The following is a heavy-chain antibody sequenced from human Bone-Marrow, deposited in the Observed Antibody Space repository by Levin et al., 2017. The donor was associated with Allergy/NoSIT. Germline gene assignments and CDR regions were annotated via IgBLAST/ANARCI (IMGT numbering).Heavy chain of an antibody. CDR1: GFIFGNAW. CDR2: VKSQTYGGTT. V-gene: IGHV3-15*07. CDR3: TTEPSSGMYFYGMDV. J-gene: IGHJ6*02. Sequence: PGGSLRLSCGGSGFIFGNAWMNWVRQAPGKGLEWVGRVKSQTYGGTTDYAAPVKGRFTISRDESKNTLYLQMNSLKTEDTAVYSCTTEPSSGMYFYGMDVWGQGTTVTVSS. D-gene: IGHD3-22*01.